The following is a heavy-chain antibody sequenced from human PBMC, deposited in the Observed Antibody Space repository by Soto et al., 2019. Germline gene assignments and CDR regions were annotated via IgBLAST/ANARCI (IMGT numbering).Heavy chain of an antibody. CDR3: AKTYSGYDHDAFDI. V-gene: IGHV3-23*01. CDR1: GFSFSNYA. J-gene: IGHJ3*02. Sequence: GGSLRLSCAASGFSFSNYAMTWVRQAPGKGLEWVSTIGGIVSSTYYADSVKGRFTISRDNSKNTLYLQMNSLRAEDTAMYYCAKTYSGYDHDAFDIWGQGTMVTVSS. CDR2: IGGIVSST. D-gene: IGHD5-12*01.